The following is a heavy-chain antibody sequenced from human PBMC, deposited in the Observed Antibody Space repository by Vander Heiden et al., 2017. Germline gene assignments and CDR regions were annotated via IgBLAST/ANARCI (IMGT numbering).Heavy chain of an antibody. Sequence: QVHLVQAGAEVKTPGSSVKVSCKASGGTFSSYAISWVRQAPGQGVEWMGGIIPIVGTANYAQKFKGRVTMNDDEATSTAYMELSSLRAEDTAVYYCASGKLPVVATWSVSPNYYYYGMDVWGQGTTVTVSS. V-gene: IGHV1-69*01. CDR1: GGTFSSYA. J-gene: IGHJ6*02. CDR2: IIPIVGTA. CDR3: ASGKLPVVATWSVSPNYYYYGMDV. D-gene: IGHD5-12*01.